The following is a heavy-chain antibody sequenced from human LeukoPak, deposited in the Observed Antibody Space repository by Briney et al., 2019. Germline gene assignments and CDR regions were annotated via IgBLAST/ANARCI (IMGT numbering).Heavy chain of an antibody. D-gene: IGHD6-19*01. CDR2: INPSGGST. CDR1: GYIFTSYN. V-gene: IGHV1-46*01. CDR3: ARFAVHRRLAVTGQFGLDY. Sequence: ASVKVSCKASGYIFTSYNINWVRQAPGQGLEWMGIINPSGGSTNYAQKFQGRVTMTRDTSTSTVYMELSSLKSEDTAVYYCARFAVHRRLAVTGQFGLDYWGQGTLVTVSS. J-gene: IGHJ4*02.